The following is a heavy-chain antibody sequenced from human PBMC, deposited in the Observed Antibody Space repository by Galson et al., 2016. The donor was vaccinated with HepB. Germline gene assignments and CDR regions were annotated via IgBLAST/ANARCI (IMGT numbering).Heavy chain of an antibody. CDR2: ISFDGNNK. D-gene: IGHD2-21*02. J-gene: IGHJ4*02. Sequence: SLRLSCAASGFTFKSYGMHWVRQAPGKGLEWVAVISFDGNNKYYADSVKGRFTISRDNSKNTLYLHMNSLRAEDTALYYCANTLFSDRYCDSDCYHPDYWGQGTLVTVSS. CDR1: GFTFKSYG. V-gene: IGHV3-30*18. CDR3: ANTLFSDRYCDSDCYHPDY.